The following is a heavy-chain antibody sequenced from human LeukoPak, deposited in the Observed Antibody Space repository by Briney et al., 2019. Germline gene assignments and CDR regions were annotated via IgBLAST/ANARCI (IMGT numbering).Heavy chain of an antibody. Sequence: GGSLRLSCAASGFTVSSNYMSWVRQAPGKGLEWVSVIYSGGSTYYADSVKGRFTISRDNSKNTLCLQMNSLRAEDTAVYYCARPFVYYYDSSGYRGWGQGTLVTVSS. J-gene: IGHJ4*02. V-gene: IGHV3-66*04. CDR2: IYSGGST. CDR3: ARPFVYYYDSSGYRG. CDR1: GFTVSSNY. D-gene: IGHD3-22*01.